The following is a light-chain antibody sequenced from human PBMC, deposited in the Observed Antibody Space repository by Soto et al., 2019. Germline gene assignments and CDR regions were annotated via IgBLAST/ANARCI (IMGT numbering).Light chain of an antibody. J-gene: IGLJ2*01. CDR1: SSDVGSYTL. V-gene: IGLV2-23*03. CDR3: CSYAGSSTFVV. CDR2: EGS. Sequence: QSALTQPASVSGSPGQSITISCTGTSSDVGSYTLVSWYQQHPGKAPKLMIYEGSRRPSGVSNRFSGSKSGNTASLTISGLQSEDYGDYYCCSYAGSSTFVVFGGGTQLTV.